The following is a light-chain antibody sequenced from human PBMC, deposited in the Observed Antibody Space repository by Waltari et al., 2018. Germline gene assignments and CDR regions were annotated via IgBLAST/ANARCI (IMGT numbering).Light chain of an antibody. CDR3: QALGTGAWV. J-gene: IGLJ3*02. CDR2: QDT. Sequence: SYELTQPPSVSVSPGQTASITCSVDILGNKYASWYQQKPGQSPLLVIYQDTKRPSEIPERFSGSKSANAATLTITGTQAMDEADYYCQALGTGAWVFGGGTKLTVL. V-gene: IGLV3-1*01. CDR1: ILGNKY.